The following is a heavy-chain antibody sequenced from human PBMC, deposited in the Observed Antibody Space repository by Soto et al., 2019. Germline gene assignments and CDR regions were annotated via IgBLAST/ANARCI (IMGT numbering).Heavy chain of an antibody. CDR3: ARGGTSGSAVFNWFDP. CDR2: IHYSGGT. Sequence: QVQLQESGPGLVKPSGTLSLTCSVTGASVSTYSWSWIRQSPRKGLEWIGYIHYSGGTNYTPSLRSRVTISVDTSKNKLSLNLTSLTAADTAVYYCARGGTSGSAVFNWFDPWGQGTLVTVSS. CDR1: GASVSTYS. J-gene: IGHJ5*02. D-gene: IGHD3-10*01. V-gene: IGHV4-59*02.